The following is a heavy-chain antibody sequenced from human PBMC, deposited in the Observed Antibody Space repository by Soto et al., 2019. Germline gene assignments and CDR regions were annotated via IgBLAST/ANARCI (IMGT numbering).Heavy chain of an antibody. Sequence: SETLSLTCTVSRSSISTNNYYWGWIRQPPGKGLEWIGSIYYRGSTYYNPSLKSRVTISVDTSKNQFSLKLSSVTAADTAVYFCARQGSSGFEGDIDYWGQGTLVTVSS. CDR1: RSSISTNNYY. D-gene: IGHD6-19*01. CDR2: IYYRGST. CDR3: ARQGSSGFEGDIDY. V-gene: IGHV4-39*01. J-gene: IGHJ4*02.